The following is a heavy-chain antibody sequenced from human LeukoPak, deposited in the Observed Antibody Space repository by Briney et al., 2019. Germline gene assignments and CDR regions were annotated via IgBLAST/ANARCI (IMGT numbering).Heavy chain of an antibody. J-gene: IGHJ4*02. CDR2: LWYDGSTT. D-gene: IGHD6-6*01. CDR1: GYTFSSHG. V-gene: IGHV3-33*01. CDR3: AGAQGISARW. Sequence: GGSLRLSCVASGYTFSSHGMHWVRQAPGKGLEWVAVLWYDGSTTYYADSVKGRFTISRDDSKNTLYLQMNSLRADDTAVYYCAGAQGISARWWGQGTLVTVSS.